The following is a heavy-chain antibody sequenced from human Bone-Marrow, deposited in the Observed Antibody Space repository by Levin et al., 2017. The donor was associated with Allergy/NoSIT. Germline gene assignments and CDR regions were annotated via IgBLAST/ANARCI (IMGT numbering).Heavy chain of an antibody. CDR3: ARGRFGCSGGSCRSWFDP. D-gene: IGHD2-15*01. CDR2: VSPKSGNT. Sequence: ASVKVSCKASGYTFTNHDINWVRQAPGQGLEWMGWVSPKSGNTDYAYKFQDRVTMTRNTSANTAYMELSSLRFEDTAIYYCARGRFGCSGGSCRSWFDPWGQGTLV. J-gene: IGHJ5*02. CDR1: GYTFTNHD. V-gene: IGHV1-8*01.